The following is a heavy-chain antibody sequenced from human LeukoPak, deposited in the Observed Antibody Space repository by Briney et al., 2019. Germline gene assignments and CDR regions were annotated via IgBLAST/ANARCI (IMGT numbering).Heavy chain of an antibody. J-gene: IGHJ4*02. D-gene: IGHD3-10*01. Sequence: NSSETLSLTCTVSGGSINSYYWSWIRQPPGKGLEWIGYIYYSGSTSYNPSLKSRVTTSVDTSKNQFSLKLRSVTAADTAVYFCAREASRAGTYYLDYWGQGTLLTVSS. CDR3: AREASRAGTYYLDY. V-gene: IGHV4-59*01. CDR1: GGSINSYY. CDR2: IYYSGST.